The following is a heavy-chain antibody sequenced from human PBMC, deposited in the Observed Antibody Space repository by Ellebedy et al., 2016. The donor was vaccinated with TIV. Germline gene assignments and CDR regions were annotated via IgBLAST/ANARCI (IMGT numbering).Heavy chain of an antibody. CDR1: GFSVSGNY. CDR3: ARAVEMPTSPPSDAFDI. Sequence: GESLKISCAASGFSVSGNYMSWIRQAPGKGLEWVSVLYGSGTTYHAHSVRGRFTISRDTLKNTLNLQMNSLRAEDTAVYFCARAVEMPTSPPSDAFDIWGQGTMVTVSS. CDR2: LYGSGTT. D-gene: IGHD5-24*01. J-gene: IGHJ3*02. V-gene: IGHV3-66*01.